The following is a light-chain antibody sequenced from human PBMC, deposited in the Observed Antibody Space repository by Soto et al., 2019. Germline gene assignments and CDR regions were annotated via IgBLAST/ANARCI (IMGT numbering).Light chain of an antibody. CDR1: NIGSKH. Sequence: SYELTQPPSVSVAPGKTARITCGGFNIGSKHVHWYQQKPGQAPVLVIYYDTDRPAGIPELFSGSNSGNTATLTISRVEAGDEADYYCHVWDSSRDHPLFGGGTKVTVL. CDR3: HVWDSSRDHPL. J-gene: IGLJ2*01. V-gene: IGLV3-21*04. CDR2: YDT.